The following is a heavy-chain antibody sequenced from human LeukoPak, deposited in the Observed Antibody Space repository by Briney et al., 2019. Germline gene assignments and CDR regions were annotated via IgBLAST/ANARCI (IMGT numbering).Heavy chain of an antibody. D-gene: IGHD6-19*01. Sequence: SETLSLTCTVSGGSISSYYWSWIRQPPGKGLEWIGYIYYSGSTDYNPSLKSRVTISVDTSKNQFSLRLSSVTAADTAVYYCARDYGSGWYWFDPWGQGTLVTVSS. CDR1: GGSISSYY. V-gene: IGHV4-59*01. CDR2: IYYSGST. CDR3: ARDYGSGWYWFDP. J-gene: IGHJ5*02.